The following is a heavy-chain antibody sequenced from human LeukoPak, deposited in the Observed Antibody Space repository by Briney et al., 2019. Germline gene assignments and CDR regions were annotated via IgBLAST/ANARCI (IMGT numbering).Heavy chain of an antibody. Sequence: SETLSLTCTVSGGSISSYYWSWIRQPPGKGLEWIGYICYSGSTDYNPSLKSRVTISVDTSKNQFSLKLSSVTAADTAVYYCARDRYSYGLFDYWGQGTLVTVSS. J-gene: IGHJ4*02. V-gene: IGHV4-59*01. CDR2: ICYSGST. D-gene: IGHD5-18*01. CDR1: GGSISSYY. CDR3: ARDRYSYGLFDY.